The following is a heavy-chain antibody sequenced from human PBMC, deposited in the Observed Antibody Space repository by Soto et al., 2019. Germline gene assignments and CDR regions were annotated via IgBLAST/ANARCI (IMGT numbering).Heavy chain of an antibody. D-gene: IGHD3-9*01. J-gene: IGHJ5*02. CDR2: VNPNTGLT. V-gene: IGHV1-2*02. CDR1: GYTFTALY. CDR3: TTLRLDT. Sequence: QVQLVQSGSEVRKPGASVKVSCQASGYTFTALYMNWVRQAPGQGLEWMGWVNPNTGLTKYAQKFQGRVIMTRDTSINTAYMELSGLTSDDTAVYYCTTLRLDTWGQGTLVTVSS.